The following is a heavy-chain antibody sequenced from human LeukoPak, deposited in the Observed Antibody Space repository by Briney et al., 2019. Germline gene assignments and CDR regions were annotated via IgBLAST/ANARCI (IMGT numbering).Heavy chain of an antibody. Sequence: SETLSLTCAVSGGSNSSSNWWSWVRQPPGKGLEWIEEIYHSGSTNYNPSLKSRVTISVDKSKNQSSLKLSSVTAADTAVYYCARAADCSGGSCYSAGEDAFDIWGQGTMVSVSS. CDR2: IYHSGST. CDR1: GGSNSSSNW. J-gene: IGHJ3*02. V-gene: IGHV4-4*02. CDR3: ARAADCSGGSCYSAGEDAFDI. D-gene: IGHD2-15*01.